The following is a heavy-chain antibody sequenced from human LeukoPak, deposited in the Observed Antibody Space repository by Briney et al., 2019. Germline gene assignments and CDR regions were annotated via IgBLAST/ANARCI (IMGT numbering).Heavy chain of an antibody. CDR2: INPSGGST. CDR3: AREFYILTGYSAGPYFDY. D-gene: IGHD3-9*01. J-gene: IGHJ4*02. V-gene: IGHV1-46*01. Sequence: ASVKVSCKASGYTFTSYYMHWVRQAPGQGLEGMGIINPSGGSTSYAQKFQGRVTMTRDTSTSTVYMELSSLRSEDTAVYYCAREFYILTGYSAGPYFDYWGKGTLVTVSS. CDR1: GYTFTSYY.